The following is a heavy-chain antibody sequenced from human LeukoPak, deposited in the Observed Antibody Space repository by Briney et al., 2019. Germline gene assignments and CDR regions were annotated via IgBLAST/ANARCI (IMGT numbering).Heavy chain of an antibody. CDR1: GGSISSYY. CDR2: IYHSGST. Sequence: SETLSLTCTVSGGSISSYYWSWIRQPPGKGLEWIGYIYHSGSTYYNPSLKSRVTISVDRSKNQFSLKLSSVTAADTAVYYCARDSSGYSSGWEGGAFDIWGQGTMVTVSS. D-gene: IGHD6-19*01. J-gene: IGHJ3*02. CDR3: ARDSSGYSSGWEGGAFDI. V-gene: IGHV4-59*12.